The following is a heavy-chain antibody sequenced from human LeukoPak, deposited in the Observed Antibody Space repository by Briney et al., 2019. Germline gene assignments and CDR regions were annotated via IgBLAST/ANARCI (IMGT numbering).Heavy chain of an antibody. J-gene: IGHJ3*02. V-gene: IGHV3-66*04. Sequence: GGSLRLSCAASGFTVSINYMIWVRQAPGKGLEWVSVIYSGGDTYYADSVKGRFTISRDNSKNTVYLQVNSLRAEDTAVYYCARRSTVTRDVDIWGQGTMVTVSS. D-gene: IGHD4-17*01. CDR3: ARRSTVTRDVDI. CDR1: GFTVSINY. CDR2: IYSGGDT.